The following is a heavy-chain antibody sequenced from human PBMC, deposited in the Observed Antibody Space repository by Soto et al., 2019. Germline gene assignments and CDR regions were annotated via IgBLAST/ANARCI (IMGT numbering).Heavy chain of an antibody. J-gene: IGHJ6*02. CDR1: GFTFSSYS. CDR3: ARDKKYYDILTGYSGYYGMDV. CDR2: ISSSSSYI. Sequence: GGSLRLSCAASGFTFSSYSMNWVRQAPGKGLEWVSSISSSSSYIYYADSVKGRFTISRDNAKNSLYLQMNSLRAEDTAVYYCARDKKYYDILTGYSGYYGMDVWGQGTTVTVSS. D-gene: IGHD3-9*01. V-gene: IGHV3-21*01.